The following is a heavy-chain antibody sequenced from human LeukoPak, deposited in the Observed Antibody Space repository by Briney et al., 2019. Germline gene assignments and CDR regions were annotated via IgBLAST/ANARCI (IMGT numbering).Heavy chain of an antibody. V-gene: IGHV4-59*08. CDR3: VRRDTGWNYFDY. D-gene: IGHD6-19*01. CDR1: GGSINSHY. J-gene: IGHJ4*02. CDR2: IYYTGKI. Sequence: SETLSLTCAVSGGSINSHYSGWIRQPPGKGLQWIGDIYYTGKINYNPSLKSRVTITLDTFKDHLSLNLTSVLAADTAIYYCVRRDTGWNYFDYWGQGILVTVSS.